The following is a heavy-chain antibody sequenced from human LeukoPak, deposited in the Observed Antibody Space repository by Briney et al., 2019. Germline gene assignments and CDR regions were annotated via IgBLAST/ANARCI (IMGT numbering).Heavy chain of an antibody. Sequence: GGSLRLSCAASGFTFSSYWMSWVRQAPGKGLEWVANIKQDGSEKYYADSVKGRFTISRDNAKNSLYLQMNSLRAEDTAVYYCARGPRIAAAGRRGWFDPWGQGTLVTVSS. D-gene: IGHD6-13*01. V-gene: IGHV3-7*01. J-gene: IGHJ5*02. CDR2: IKQDGSEK. CDR3: ARGPRIAAAGRRGWFDP. CDR1: GFTFSSYW.